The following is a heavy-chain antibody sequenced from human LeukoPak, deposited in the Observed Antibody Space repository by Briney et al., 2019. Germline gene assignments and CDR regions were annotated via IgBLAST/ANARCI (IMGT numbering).Heavy chain of an antibody. D-gene: IGHD2-21*02. CDR3: ARGSSGGDPYDY. CDR2: VSYTGNT. CDR1: GGSFSRGGYS. J-gene: IGHJ4*02. Sequence: SETLSLTCAVSGGSFSRGGYSWSWIRQPPGRGLEWIGYVSYTGNTYYNPSLKSRLSISVDTSKNQLSLKLSSVTAADAAVYYCARGSSGGDPYDYWGQGTLVTVSS. V-gene: IGHV4-30-4*07.